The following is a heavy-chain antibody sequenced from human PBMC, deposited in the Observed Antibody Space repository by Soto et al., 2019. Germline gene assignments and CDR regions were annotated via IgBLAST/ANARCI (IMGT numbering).Heavy chain of an antibody. J-gene: IGHJ6*02. V-gene: IGHV1-2*04. CDR2: INPNSGGT. CDR1: GYTFTGYY. CDR3: ARVVPEMATILDYVIDV. D-gene: IGHD5-12*01. Sequence: ASVKVSCKASGYTFTGYYMHWVRQAPGQGLEWMGWINPNSGGTNYAQKFQGWVTMTRDTSISTAYMELSRLRSDDTAVYYCARVVPEMATILDYVIDVWGQGSTDTGSS.